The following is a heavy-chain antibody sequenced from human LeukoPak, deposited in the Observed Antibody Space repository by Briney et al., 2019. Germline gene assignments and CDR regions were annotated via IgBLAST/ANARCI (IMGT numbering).Heavy chain of an antibody. CDR3: ARDGGWDYDTSGYYLHAFDI. J-gene: IGHJ3*02. D-gene: IGHD3-22*01. V-gene: IGHV3-21*01. CDR1: GFTFNSYS. CDR2: ISSSTKYI. Sequence: GGSLRLSCAASGFTFNSYSMNWVRQAPGEGLEWVSSISSSTKYIYYADSLKGRFTISRDNAKNPLYLQMNSLRAEDTAVYYCARDGGWDYDTSGYYLHAFDIWGQGTMVTVSS.